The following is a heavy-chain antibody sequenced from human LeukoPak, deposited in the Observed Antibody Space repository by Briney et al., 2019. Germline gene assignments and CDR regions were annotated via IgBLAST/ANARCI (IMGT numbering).Heavy chain of an antibody. Sequence: ASVKVSCKTSGYTFTKYAISWVRQAPGQGLEWMGWISAYNGNTNYAQKLQGRVTMTTDTSTSTAYMEPRSLRSDDTAVYYCASSYYDSSGYYPEYFQHWGQGTLVTVSS. CDR2: ISAYNGNT. J-gene: IGHJ1*01. CDR3: ASSYYDSSGYYPEYFQH. V-gene: IGHV1-18*01. D-gene: IGHD3-22*01. CDR1: GYTFTKYA.